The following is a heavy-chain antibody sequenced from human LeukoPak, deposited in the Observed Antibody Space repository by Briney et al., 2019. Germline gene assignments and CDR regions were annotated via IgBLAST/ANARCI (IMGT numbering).Heavy chain of an antibody. V-gene: IGHV1-8*03. Sequence: RGASVKVSCKASGYTFTSYDINWVRQATGQGLEWMGWMNPNSGDTGYAQKFQGRVTITRNTSISTAYMELSSLRSEDTAVYYCARAPRDYGDYGCVDYWGQGTLVTVSS. CDR2: MNPNSGDT. D-gene: IGHD4-17*01. CDR1: GYTFTSYD. CDR3: ARAPRDYGDYGCVDY. J-gene: IGHJ4*02.